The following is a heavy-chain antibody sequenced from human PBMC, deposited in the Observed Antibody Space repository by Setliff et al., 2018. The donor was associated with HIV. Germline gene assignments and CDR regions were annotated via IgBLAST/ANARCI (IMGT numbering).Heavy chain of an antibody. CDR1: GYTFTSYG. J-gene: IGHJ4*02. V-gene: IGHV1-18*04. Sequence: VKVSCKTSGYTFTSYGMNWIRQAPGQGLEWMGWAYLGATNYAQRFRDRFTVTTDTSTSTAYMELRGLSPDDTALYFCATGGGQSFDYWGQGTLVTVSS. D-gene: IGHD1-26*01. CDR2: AYLGAT. CDR3: ATGGGQSFDY.